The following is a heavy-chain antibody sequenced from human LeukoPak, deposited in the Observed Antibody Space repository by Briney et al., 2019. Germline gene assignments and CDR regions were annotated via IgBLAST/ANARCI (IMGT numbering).Heavy chain of an antibody. CDR1: GYTFTSYD. CDR3: ARGQVVRGVINY. CDR2: MNPNSGNT. D-gene: IGHD3-10*01. J-gene: IGHJ4*02. Sequence: ASVKVSCKASGYTFTSYDINWVRQATGQGLEWMGWMNPNSGNTGYAQKFQGRDTMTRSTSISTAYMELSSLRSEDTAVYYCARGQVVRGVINYWGQGTLVTVSS. V-gene: IGHV1-8*01.